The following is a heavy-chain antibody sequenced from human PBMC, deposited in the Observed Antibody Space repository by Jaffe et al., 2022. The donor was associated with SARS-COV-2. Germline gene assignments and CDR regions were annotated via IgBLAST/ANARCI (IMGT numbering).Heavy chain of an antibody. J-gene: IGHJ4*02. V-gene: IGHV4-34*01. CDR1: GGSFSGYY. D-gene: IGHD4-17*01. Sequence: QVQLQQWGAGLLKPSETLSLTCAVYGGSFSGYYWSWIRQPPGKGLEWIGEINHSGSTNYNPSLKSRVTISVDTSKNQFSLKLSSVTAADTAVYYCARGQPNGDYRYYFDYWGQGTLVTVSS. CDR3: ARGQPNGDYRYYFDY. CDR2: INHSGST.